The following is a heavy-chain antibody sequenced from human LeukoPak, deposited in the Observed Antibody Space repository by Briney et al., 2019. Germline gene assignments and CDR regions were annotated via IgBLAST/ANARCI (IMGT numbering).Heavy chain of an antibody. CDR1: GGSISTYY. CDR3: ARVGSGSFDY. J-gene: IGHJ4*02. V-gene: IGHV4-59*01. CDR2: IDYSGNT. D-gene: IGHD3-10*01. Sequence: SETLSLTCTVSGGSISTYYWSWIRQPPGRGLEWIGYIDYSGNTNCNPSLKSRVTISIDTSKNQFSLKLSSVTAADTAVYYCARVGSGSFDYWGQGTLVTVSS.